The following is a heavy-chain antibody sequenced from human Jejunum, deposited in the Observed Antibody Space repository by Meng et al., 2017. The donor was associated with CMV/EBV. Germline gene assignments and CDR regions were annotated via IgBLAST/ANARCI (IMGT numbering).Heavy chain of an antibody. D-gene: IGHD6-25*01. CDR3: AKDISFRRLLSGYYYGMDA. CDR2: NSSGSTIT. V-gene: IGHV3-23*03. Sequence: SYAMGWVRKDPGKGLEWVSINSSGSTITKYADCAKGRLTISRDNSKNTLYLQMNSLRAEDTAVYYCAKDISFRRLLSGYYYGMDAWGQGTTVTVSS. CDR1: SYA. J-gene: IGHJ6*02.